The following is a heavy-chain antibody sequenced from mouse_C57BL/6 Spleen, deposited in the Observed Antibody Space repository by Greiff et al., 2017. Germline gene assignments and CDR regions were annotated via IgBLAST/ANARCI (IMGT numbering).Heavy chain of an antibody. Sequence: EVMLVESGPELVKPGDSVKISCKASGYSFTGYFMNWVMQSHGKSLEWIGRINPYNGDTFYNQKFKGKATLTVDKSSSTAHMELRSLTSEDAAVYYCARDGYDGTAGFAYWGQGTLVTVSA. CDR3: ARDGYDGTAGFAY. J-gene: IGHJ3*01. CDR1: GYSFTGYF. D-gene: IGHD2-2*01. CDR2: INPYNGDT. V-gene: IGHV1-20*01.